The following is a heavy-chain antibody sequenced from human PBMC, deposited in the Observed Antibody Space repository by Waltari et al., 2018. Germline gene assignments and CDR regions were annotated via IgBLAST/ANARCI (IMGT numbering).Heavy chain of an antibody. CDR3: AREEIYYDTSGYYFDY. D-gene: IGHD3-22*01. CDR1: GDSISSSSYY. CDR2: IYYSGRK. V-gene: IGHV4-39*07. Sequence: QLQLQESGPGLVKPSETLSLTCTVSGDSISSSSYYWGWIRQPPGKGLEWIASIYYSGRKYYNPSLRSRLTISLDTSKNQFSLKVSSVTAADTAVYYCAREEIYYDTSGYYFDYWGQGTLVTVSS. J-gene: IGHJ4*02.